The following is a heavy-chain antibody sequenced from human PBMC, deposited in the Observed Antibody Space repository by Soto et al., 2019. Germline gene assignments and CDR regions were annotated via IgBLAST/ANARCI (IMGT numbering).Heavy chain of an antibody. Sequence: ASVKVSCKASGGTFSSYAISWVRQAPGQGLEWMGGIIPIFGTANYAQKFQGRVTITADESTSTAYMELSSLRSEDTAVYYCARDPPRYSGYALSGYSSGPAFDYWGQGTLVTVSS. V-gene: IGHV1-69*13. CDR3: ARDPPRYSGYALSGYSSGPAFDY. CDR2: IIPIFGTA. D-gene: IGHD5-12*01. J-gene: IGHJ4*02. CDR1: GGTFSSYA.